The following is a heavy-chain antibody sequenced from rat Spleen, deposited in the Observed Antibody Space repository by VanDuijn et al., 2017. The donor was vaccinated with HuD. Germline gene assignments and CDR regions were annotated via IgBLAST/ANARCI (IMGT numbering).Heavy chain of an antibody. CDR3: ARRGFLSDWYFDF. Sequence: EVQLVESGGGLVQPGRSLKLSCAASGFTFSNYDMAWVRQAPTKGLEWVASITYEGSSTYYRDSVKGRFTISRDNAKSTLYLQMDSLRSEDTATYFCARRGFLSDWYFDFWGPGTMVTVSS. CDR1: GFTFSNYD. J-gene: IGHJ1*01. CDR2: ITYEGSST. V-gene: IGHV5-29*01. D-gene: IGHD4-4*01.